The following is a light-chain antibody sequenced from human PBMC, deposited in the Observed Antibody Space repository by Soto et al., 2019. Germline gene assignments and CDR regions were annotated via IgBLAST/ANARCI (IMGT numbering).Light chain of an antibody. CDR3: QQYGSSPRLT. Sequence: ILVTQSPCTLSLSPGERATLSCRASQSVSSSYLAWYQQKPGQAPRLLIYGASSRATGIPDRFSGSGSGTDFTLTISRLEPEDFAVYYCQQYGSSPRLTFGGGTKV. V-gene: IGKV3-20*01. CDR2: GAS. J-gene: IGKJ4*01. CDR1: QSVSSSY.